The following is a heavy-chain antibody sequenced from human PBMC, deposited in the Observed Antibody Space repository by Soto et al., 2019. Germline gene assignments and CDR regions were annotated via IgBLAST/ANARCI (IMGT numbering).Heavy chain of an antibody. V-gene: IGHV1-69*02. Sequence: QVQLVQSGAEVKKPGSSVKVSCKASGGTFSSYTISWVRQAPGQGLAWMGRIIPILGIANYAQKFQGRVTITADQSTSTAYMELSSLRSEYTAVYYCARYRPPYCGGDCYSGAFDIWGQGTMVTVSS. CDR1: GGTFSSYT. CDR2: IIPILGIA. J-gene: IGHJ3*02. D-gene: IGHD2-21*02. CDR3: ARYRPPYCGGDCYSGAFDI.